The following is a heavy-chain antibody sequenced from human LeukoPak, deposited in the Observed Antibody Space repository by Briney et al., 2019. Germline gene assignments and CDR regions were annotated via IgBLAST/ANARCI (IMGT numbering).Heavy chain of an antibody. Sequence: GGSLRLSCAASGFTFSSYSMNWVRQAPGKGLEWVSSISSSSSYIYYADSVKGRFTISRDNAKNSLYLQMNSLRAEDMALYYCASGDAFDIWGQGTMVTVSS. CDR3: ASGDAFDI. CDR2: ISSSSSYI. V-gene: IGHV3-21*04. J-gene: IGHJ3*02. CDR1: GFTFSSYS.